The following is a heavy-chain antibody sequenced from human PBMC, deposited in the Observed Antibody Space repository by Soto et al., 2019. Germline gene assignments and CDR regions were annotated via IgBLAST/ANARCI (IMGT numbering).Heavy chain of an antibody. CDR2: IYYSGST. J-gene: IGHJ6*03. CDR3: ARQGSPRYYYYMDV. Sequence: SETLSLTCTVSGGSISSSSYYWGWIRQPPGKGLEWIGSIYYSGSTYYNPSLKSRVTISVDTSKNQFSLKLSSVTAADTAVYYCARQGSPRYYYYMDVWGKGTTVTVSS. V-gene: IGHV4-39*01. CDR1: GGSISSSSYY.